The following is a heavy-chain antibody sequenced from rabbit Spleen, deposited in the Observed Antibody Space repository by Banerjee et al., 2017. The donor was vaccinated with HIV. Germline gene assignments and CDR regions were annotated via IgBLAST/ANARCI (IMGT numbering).Heavy chain of an antibody. D-gene: IGHD1-1*01. CDR3: ARDTSSSFSSYGMDL. J-gene: IGHJ6*01. V-gene: IGHV1S45*01. CDR1: GFDFSNYG. Sequence: QEQLVESGGGLVQPGGSLKLSCKASGFDFSNYGLSWVRQAPGKGLEWIACIDVGSSGFTYFASWAKGRFTISKTSSTTVTLQMTSLTAADTATYFCARDTSSSFSSYGMDLWGQGTLVTVS. CDR2: IDVGSSGFT.